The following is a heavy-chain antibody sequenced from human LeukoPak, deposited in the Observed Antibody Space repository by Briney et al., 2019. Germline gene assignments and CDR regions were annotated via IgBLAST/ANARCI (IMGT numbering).Heavy chain of an antibody. J-gene: IGHJ4*02. Sequence: NPGGSLRLSCAASGFTFSSYSINWVRQAPGKGLEWVSSISSSSSYIYYADSVKGRFTISRDNAKNSLYLQMNSLRAEDTAVYYCARDRREDTAMAYFDYWGQGTLVTVSS. CDR3: ARDRREDTAMAYFDY. D-gene: IGHD5-18*01. V-gene: IGHV3-21*01. CDR2: ISSSSSYI. CDR1: GFTFSSYS.